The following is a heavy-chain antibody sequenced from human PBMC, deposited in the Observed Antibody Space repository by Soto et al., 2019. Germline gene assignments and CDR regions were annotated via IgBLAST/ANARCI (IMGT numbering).Heavy chain of an antibody. J-gene: IGHJ5*02. Sequence: EVQLLESGGGLVQPGGSLRLSCAASGFTFSSYAMSWVRQAPGKGLEWVSAISGSGGSTYYADSVKGRFTISRDNSKNTLYLQMNSLRAEDTAVYYCAKDVVQRRTTLSPRPGPWGQGTLVTVSS. D-gene: IGHD2-15*01. CDR1: GFTFSSYA. CDR2: ISGSGGST. V-gene: IGHV3-23*01. CDR3: AKDVVQRRTTLSPRPGP.